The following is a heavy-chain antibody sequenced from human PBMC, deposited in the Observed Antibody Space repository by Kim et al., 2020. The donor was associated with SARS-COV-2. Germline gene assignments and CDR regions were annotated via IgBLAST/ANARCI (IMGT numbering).Heavy chain of an antibody. Sequence: GGSLRLSCAASGFTFSDFWMQWVRQAPGKGLVWVSRIKSDGSSLNYADSVKGRFTISRDNAKNTLYLQMNSLRVEDTAVYYCAMDIGNHGGLLDVWGQGSTVTVSS. J-gene: IGHJ6*02. CDR1: GFTFSDFW. CDR3: AMDIGNHGGLLDV. CDR2: IKSDGSSL. V-gene: IGHV3-74*01. D-gene: IGHD2-2*03.